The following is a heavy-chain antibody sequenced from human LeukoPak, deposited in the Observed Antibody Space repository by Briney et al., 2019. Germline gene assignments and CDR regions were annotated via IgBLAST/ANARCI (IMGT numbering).Heavy chain of an antibody. CDR3: ARTIVGATFDY. V-gene: IGHV4-59*01. J-gene: IGHJ4*02. D-gene: IGHD1-26*01. CDR1: GGSISSYY. CDR2: IYYSGST. Sequence: SETLSLTCTVSGGSISSYYWSWIRQPPGKGLEWIGYIYYSGSTNYNPSLKSRVTISVDTSKNQFSLKLSSVTAADTAVYYCARTIVGATFDYWGQGTLVTVSS.